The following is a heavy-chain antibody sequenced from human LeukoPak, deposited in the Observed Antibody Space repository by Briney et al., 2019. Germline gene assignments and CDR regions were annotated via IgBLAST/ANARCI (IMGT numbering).Heavy chain of an antibody. Sequence: ASVKVSCKASGYTFTSYGISWVRQAPGQGLEWMGWISAYNGNTNYAQKLQGRVTVTTDTSTSTAYMELRSLRPDDTAVYYCARGGWGTTIFGNGMDVWGQGTTVTVSS. CDR3: ARGGWGTTIFGNGMDV. CDR2: ISAYNGNT. D-gene: IGHD3-3*01. V-gene: IGHV1-18*01. J-gene: IGHJ6*02. CDR1: GYTFTSYG.